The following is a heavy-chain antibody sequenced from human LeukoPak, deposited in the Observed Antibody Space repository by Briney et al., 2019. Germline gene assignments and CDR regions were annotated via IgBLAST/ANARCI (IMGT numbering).Heavy chain of an antibody. CDR1: GGSFSGYY. Sequence: PSETLSLTCAVYGGSFSGYYWCWIRQPPGKGLEWIGEINHSGSTNYNPSLKRRVTISVDTSKNQFSLKLNSVTATDTAVYYCARVLSSGYHYYYYYGMDVWGQGTTVTVSS. CDR3: ARVLSSGYHYYYYYGMDV. CDR2: INHSGST. D-gene: IGHD3-3*01. J-gene: IGHJ6*02. V-gene: IGHV4-34*01.